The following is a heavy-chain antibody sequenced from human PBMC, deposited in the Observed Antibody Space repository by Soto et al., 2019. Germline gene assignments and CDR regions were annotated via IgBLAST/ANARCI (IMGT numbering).Heavy chain of an antibody. Sequence: SQTLSLTCAISGDSVSSNSAAWDWIRQSPSRGLEWLGRTYYRSKWYNDYAVSVKSRITINPDTSKNQFSLQLNSVTPEDTAVYYCARGVVGGWYFERYYYYGMDVWGQGTTVTVSS. CDR1: GDSVSSNSAA. CDR2: TYYRSKWYN. D-gene: IGHD6-19*01. CDR3: ARGVVGGWYFERYYYYGMDV. V-gene: IGHV6-1*01. J-gene: IGHJ6*02.